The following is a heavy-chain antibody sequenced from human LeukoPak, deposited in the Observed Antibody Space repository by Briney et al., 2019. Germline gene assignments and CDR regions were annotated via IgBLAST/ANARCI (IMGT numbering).Heavy chain of an antibody. CDR1: GYTFANYG. Sequence: GASVKVSCKASGYTFANYGISWVRQAPGQGLEWMGWISAYSGTTGYAQKLQGRVTMTTDTSTSTAYMDPRSLRSDDTAVYYCARWEVTGGSRHDAFDIWGQGTMVTVSS. CDR3: ARWEVTGGSRHDAFDI. J-gene: IGHJ3*02. D-gene: IGHD2-15*01. CDR2: ISAYSGTT. V-gene: IGHV1-18*01.